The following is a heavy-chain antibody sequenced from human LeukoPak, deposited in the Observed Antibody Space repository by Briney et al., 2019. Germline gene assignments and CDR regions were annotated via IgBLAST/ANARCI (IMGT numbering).Heavy chain of an antibody. V-gene: IGHV3-64*01. CDR3: ARTGVIRYVAWLINYYMDV. Sequence: GGSLRLSCAASGFTFTNHAMQWVRQAPGKGLEYVSAISGNGGSTYYANSVKGRFTISRDNSKNTVYLQMDSLRAEDMAVYYCARTGVIRYVAWLINYYMDVWGKGTTVTVSS. CDR2: ISGNGGST. D-gene: IGHD3-9*01. J-gene: IGHJ6*03. CDR1: GFTFTNHA.